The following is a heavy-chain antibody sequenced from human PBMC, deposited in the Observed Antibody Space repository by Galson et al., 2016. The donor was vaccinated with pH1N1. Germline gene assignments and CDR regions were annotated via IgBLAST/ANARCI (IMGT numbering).Heavy chain of an antibody. CDR2: IKQDGSEK. Sequence: SLRLSCAASGFTFRDYLMSWARQAPGKGLEWVANIKQDGSEKYYVDSVKGRFTISRDNAKSSLYLQMISLRAEDTAGYYCVRDHDSGDSDPSHYYNGMDVWGQGTTVTVSS. CDR1: GFTFRDYL. CDR3: VRDHDSGDSDPSHYYNGMDV. V-gene: IGHV3-7*01. J-gene: IGHJ6*02. D-gene: IGHD4-17*01.